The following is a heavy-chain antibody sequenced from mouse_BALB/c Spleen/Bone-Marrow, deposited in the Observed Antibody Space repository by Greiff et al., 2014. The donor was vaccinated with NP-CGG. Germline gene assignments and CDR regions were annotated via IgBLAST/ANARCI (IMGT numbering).Heavy chain of an antibody. CDR2: IYPGSGNT. CDR3: ARREYGNGGFAY. V-gene: IGHV1-77*01. CDR1: GYTFTDYY. Sequence: QVQLKESGAELARPGASVKLSCKASGYTFTDYYINWVKQRTRQGLEWIGEIYPGSGNTYYNEKFKGKATLTADKSSSTAYMQLSSLTSEDSAVYFCARREYGNGGFAYWGQGTLATVSA. J-gene: IGHJ3*01. D-gene: IGHD2-10*02.